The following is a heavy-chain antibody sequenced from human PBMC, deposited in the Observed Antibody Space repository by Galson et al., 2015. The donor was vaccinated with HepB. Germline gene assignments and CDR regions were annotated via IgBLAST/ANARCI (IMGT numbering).Heavy chain of an antibody. CDR3: ASGRRDGYRYFDY. CDR1: GSSISSSNYY. CDR2: NFYSGST. Sequence: ETLSLTCTVSGSSISSSNYYWGWIRQPPGKGLEWIGSNFYSGSTYYNPSLKGRVTISVETSKNQLSLKVNSVTAADTAFYYCASGRRDGYRYFDYWGQGTLVTVSS. J-gene: IGHJ4*02. V-gene: IGHV4-39*01. D-gene: IGHD5-24*01.